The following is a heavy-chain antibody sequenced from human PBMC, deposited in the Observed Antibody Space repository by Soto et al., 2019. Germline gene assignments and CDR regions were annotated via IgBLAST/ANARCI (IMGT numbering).Heavy chain of an antibody. CDR2: IYYSGST. Sequence: PSETLSLTCAVYGGSFSGYYWNWIRQPPGKGLEWIGDIYYSGSTNYNPSLKSRVTISVDTSKNQFSLKLSSVTAADTAVCYCARRYGDCFDFWGQGTLVT. V-gene: IGHV4-34*01. J-gene: IGHJ4*02. CDR3: ARRYGDCFDF. CDR1: GGSFSGYY. D-gene: IGHD4-17*01.